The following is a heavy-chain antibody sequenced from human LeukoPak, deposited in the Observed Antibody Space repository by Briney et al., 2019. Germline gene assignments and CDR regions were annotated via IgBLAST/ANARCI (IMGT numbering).Heavy chain of an antibody. Sequence: GGSLRLSCAAPGFTFSSYWMSWVRQAPGKGLEWVANIKEDGSEKKYVDSVKGRFTTSRDNAKNSLYLQMNSLRAEDTAVYYCARMRDGYMGRYYFDYWGQGTLVTVSS. CDR2: IKEDGSEK. J-gene: IGHJ4*02. CDR3: ARMRDGYMGRYYFDY. V-gene: IGHV3-7*04. CDR1: GFTFSSYW. D-gene: IGHD5-24*01.